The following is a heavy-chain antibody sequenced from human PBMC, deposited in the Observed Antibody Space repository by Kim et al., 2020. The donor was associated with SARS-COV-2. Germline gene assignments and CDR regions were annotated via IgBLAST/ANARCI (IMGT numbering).Heavy chain of an antibody. V-gene: IGHV1-69*13. CDR3: ARNYYDSSGYARGNYYGMDV. D-gene: IGHD3-22*01. CDR2: IVPIFGTA. Sequence: SVKVSCKASGGTFSSYAISWVRQAPGQGLEWMGGIVPIFGTANYAQKFQGRVTITADESTSTAYMELSSLRSEDTAVYYCARNYYDSSGYARGNYYGMDVWGQGTTVTVSS. J-gene: IGHJ6*02. CDR1: GGTFSSYA.